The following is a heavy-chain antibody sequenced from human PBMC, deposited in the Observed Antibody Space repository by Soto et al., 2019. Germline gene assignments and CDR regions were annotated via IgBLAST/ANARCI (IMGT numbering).Heavy chain of an antibody. CDR1: GGSFSDFH. J-gene: IGHJ6*03. Sequence: QVQLQQWGAGLLKPSETLSLTCAVYGGSFSDFHWSWIRQPPGKGLEWIGEIHHRGYTNYNPSLKSRVTMSVDTSQNQFSLKMASATAADTAVYYCARTHYSMDVWDKGTTVTVSS. V-gene: IGHV4-34*01. CDR3: ARTHYSMDV. CDR2: IHHRGYT.